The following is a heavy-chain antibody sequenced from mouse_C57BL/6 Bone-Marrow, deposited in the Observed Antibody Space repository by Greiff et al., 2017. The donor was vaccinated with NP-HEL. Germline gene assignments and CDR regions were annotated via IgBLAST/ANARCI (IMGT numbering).Heavy chain of an antibody. CDR3: ATYGNYGFAY. D-gene: IGHD2-1*01. J-gene: IGHJ3*01. Sequence: SGPVLVKPGASVKMSCKASGYTFTDYYMNWVKQSHGKSLEWIGVINPYNGGTSYNQKFKGKATLTVDKSSSTAYMELNSLTSEDSAVYYCATYGNYGFAYWGQGTLVTVSA. V-gene: IGHV1-19*01. CDR1: GYTFTDYY. CDR2: INPYNGGT.